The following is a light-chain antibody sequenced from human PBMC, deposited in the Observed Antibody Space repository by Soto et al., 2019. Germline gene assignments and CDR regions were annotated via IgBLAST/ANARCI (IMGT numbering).Light chain of an antibody. CDR1: QGIGKY. Sequence: DTQMTQSPSSLSASIGDRVTITCQASQGIGKYLHWYQQKPGKAPKLLIYHASNLQTGVPSRFSGSGSGTHFTLIISSLQPDDIATYFCQQSDNLPLTFGGGTKVEIK. CDR3: QQSDNLPLT. V-gene: IGKV1-33*01. J-gene: IGKJ4*01. CDR2: HAS.